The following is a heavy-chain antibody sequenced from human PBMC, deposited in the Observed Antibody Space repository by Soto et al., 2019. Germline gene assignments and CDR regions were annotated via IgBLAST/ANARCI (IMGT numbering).Heavy chain of an antibody. V-gene: IGHV3-30*03. D-gene: IGHD2-15*01. Sequence: GGSLRLSCAASGFAFSSYGMHWVRQAPGKGLEWVAVISYDGTNKYYADSVKGRFTIFRDNSKNTLYVQMNSLRGEDTAVYYCARDRYWSGGNCPDYYYGVDVWGQGTTVTVSS. J-gene: IGHJ6*02. CDR3: ARDRYWSGGNCPDYYYGVDV. CDR2: ISYDGTNK. CDR1: GFAFSSYG.